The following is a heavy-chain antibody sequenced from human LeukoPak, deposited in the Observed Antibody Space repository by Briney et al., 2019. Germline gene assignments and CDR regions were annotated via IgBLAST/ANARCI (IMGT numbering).Heavy chain of an antibody. CDR2: ITSSGHIT. D-gene: IGHD1-14*01. CDR1: GFTFGSYQ. J-gene: IGHJ4*02. CDR3: ARDPDPQGNLDY. Sequence: PGRTLRLSCTVSGFTFGSYQMNWIPQAPGTGLECLAYITSSGHITYYTDSVKGRFAVSRDNAKNSLYLQMDRLRADDTGIYYGARDPDPQGNLDYWGQGTQVIVSS. V-gene: IGHV3-48*03.